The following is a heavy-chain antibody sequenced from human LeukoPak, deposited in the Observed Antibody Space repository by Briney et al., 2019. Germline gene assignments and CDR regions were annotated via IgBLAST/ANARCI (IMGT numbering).Heavy chain of an antibody. V-gene: IGHV4-30-2*01. CDR1: GGSISSGGYS. J-gene: IGHJ4*02. CDR2: IYHSGST. CDR3: ARGPYYYDSSGYYPHGDALYYFDY. Sequence: SQTLSLTCAVSGGSISSGGYSWSWIRQPPGKGLEWIGYIYHSGSTYYNPSLKSRVTISVDRSKNQFSLKLSSVAAADTAVYYCARGPYYYDSSGYYPHGDALYYFDYWGQGTLVTVSS. D-gene: IGHD3-22*01.